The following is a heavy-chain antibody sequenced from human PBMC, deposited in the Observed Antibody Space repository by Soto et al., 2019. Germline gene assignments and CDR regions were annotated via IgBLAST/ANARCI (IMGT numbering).Heavy chain of an antibody. D-gene: IGHD6-6*01. V-gene: IGHV2-5*02. CDR1: GFSLSTSGVG. Sequence: QITLKESGPTLVKPTQTLTLTCTFSGFSLSTSGVGVGWIRQPPGKALEWLALIYWDDDKRYSSSLNSRLTXTXDTSKNQVVLTMTNMDPVDTATYYCAHSRPPRLLDYWGQGTLVTVSS. J-gene: IGHJ4*02. CDR3: AHSRPPRLLDY. CDR2: IYWDDDK.